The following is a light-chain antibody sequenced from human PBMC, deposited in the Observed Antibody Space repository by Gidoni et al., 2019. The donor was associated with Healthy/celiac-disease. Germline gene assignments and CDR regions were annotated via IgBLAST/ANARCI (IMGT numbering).Light chain of an antibody. CDR2: AAS. Sequence: DIQMTQSPSSLSASVGDRVTITCRASQSISSYLNWYQQKPGKAPKLLIYAASSLQSGVPSRFSGSGSGTDFTVTISSLQPEDFATYYCQQSYSTPQVTLGPGTKVDIK. CDR1: QSISSY. CDR3: QQSYSTPQVT. V-gene: IGKV1-39*01. J-gene: IGKJ3*01.